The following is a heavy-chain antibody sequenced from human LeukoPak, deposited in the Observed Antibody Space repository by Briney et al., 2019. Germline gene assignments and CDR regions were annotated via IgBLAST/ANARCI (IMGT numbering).Heavy chain of an antibody. V-gene: IGHV3-23*01. J-gene: IGHJ6*02. Sequence: GGSLRLSCAASGFTFSTYAMSWVRQAPGKGLEWVSSISASGGTTFYADSVRGRFTIARDNSKNTLSLEMKSLRAEDAAVYYCAKDRRVAASRAYFYRGLDVWGQGTTVTVSS. CDR2: ISASGGTT. CDR1: GFTFSTYA. CDR3: AKDRRVAASRAYFYRGLDV. D-gene: IGHD2-15*01.